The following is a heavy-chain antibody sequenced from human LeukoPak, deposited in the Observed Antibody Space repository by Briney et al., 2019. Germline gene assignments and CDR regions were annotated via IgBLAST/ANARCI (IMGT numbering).Heavy chain of an antibody. J-gene: IGHJ5*02. V-gene: IGHV4-30-4*01. Sequence: SETLSLTCTVSGGSISSGDYYWSWIRQPPGKGLEWIGYIYYSGSTYYNPSLKSRVTISVDTSKNQFSLKLSSVTAADTAVYYCARVGDSSGYDYPNWFDPRGQGTLVTVSS. CDR1: GGSISSGDYY. D-gene: IGHD5-12*01. CDR2: IYYSGST. CDR3: ARVGDSSGYDYPNWFDP.